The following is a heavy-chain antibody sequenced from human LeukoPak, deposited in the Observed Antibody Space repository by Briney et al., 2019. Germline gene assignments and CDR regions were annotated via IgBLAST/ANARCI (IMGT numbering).Heavy chain of an antibody. Sequence: GESLQISCQGSGYSFTSYWIGWVRQMPGQGLEWMGIIYPGDSDTRYSPSFQGQVTISADKSISTAYLQWSSLKASDTAMYYCASSLGSGSYYLLYWGQGTLVTVSS. J-gene: IGHJ4*02. CDR3: ASSLGSGSYYLLY. V-gene: IGHV5-51*01. D-gene: IGHD3-10*02. CDR2: IYPGDSDT. CDR1: GYSFTSYW.